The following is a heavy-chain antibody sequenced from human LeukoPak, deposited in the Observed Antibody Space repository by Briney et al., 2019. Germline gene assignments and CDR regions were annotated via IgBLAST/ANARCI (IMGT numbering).Heavy chain of an antibody. CDR1: GFTFSSYE. D-gene: IGHD3-3*01. CDR3: ARGPTFAAPSFDY. V-gene: IGHV3-48*03. Sequence: PGGSLRLSCAASGFTFSSYEMKWVRQAPGKGLEWLSYISKSGSSIYYADSVKGRFTISRDNAKNTLYLQMNSLRAEDTAVYYCARGPTFAAPSFDYWGQGTLVTVSS. J-gene: IGHJ4*02. CDR2: ISKSGSSI.